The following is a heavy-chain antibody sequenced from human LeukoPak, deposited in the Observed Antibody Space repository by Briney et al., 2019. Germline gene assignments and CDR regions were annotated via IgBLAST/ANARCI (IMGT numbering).Heavy chain of an antibody. J-gene: IGHJ3*02. Sequence: PGGSLRLSCAASGFTFSDYYMSWIRQAPGKGLEWVSYISSDGSAISYADSVKGRFTISRDNSKNSLYLQMNSLRAEDTAVYYCARRKIDAFDIWGQGTMVTVSS. CDR2: ISSDGSAI. CDR1: GFTFSDYY. D-gene: IGHD1-14*01. CDR3: ARRKIDAFDI. V-gene: IGHV3-11*04.